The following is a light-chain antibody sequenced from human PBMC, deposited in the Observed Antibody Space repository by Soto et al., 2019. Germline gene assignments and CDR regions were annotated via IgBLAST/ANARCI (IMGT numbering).Light chain of an antibody. CDR2: GTS. J-gene: IGKJ1*01. CDR3: QQYGSSPQT. Sequence: EIVLTQSPGTLSLSPGERATLSCRASQSVSSSSLAWYQQKPGQAPRLLIYGTSSRATDIPDRFSGSGSATDFTLTISRLAPEDFAVYYCQQYGSSPQTFGQGTKVE. CDR1: QSVSSSS. V-gene: IGKV3-20*01.